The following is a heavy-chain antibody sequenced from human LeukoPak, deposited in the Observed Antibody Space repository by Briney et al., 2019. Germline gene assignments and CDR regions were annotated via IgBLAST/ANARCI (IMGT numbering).Heavy chain of an antibody. D-gene: IGHD3-22*01. CDR3: ARGDRGWLTMIVVVAAKKFDP. CDR2: IHTSGST. Sequence: SETLSLTCIVSGGSISSSNYYWGWIRQPAGKGLEWIGRIHTSGSTNYNPSLKSRVTISVDTSKNQFSLKLSSVTAADTAVYYCARGDRGWLTMIVVVAAKKFDPWGQGTLVTVSS. V-gene: IGHV4-61*02. J-gene: IGHJ5*02. CDR1: GGSISSSNYY.